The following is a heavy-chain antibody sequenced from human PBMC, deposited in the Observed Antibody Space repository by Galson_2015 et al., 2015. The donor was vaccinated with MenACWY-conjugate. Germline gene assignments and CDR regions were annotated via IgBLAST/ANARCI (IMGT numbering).Heavy chain of an antibody. V-gene: IGHV5-51*01. Sequence: QSGAEVKKSGDSLKISCEASGYSFTGYWIVWVRQVPGKGLEWMGIIYPGDSDATYSPSFEGQVTMSADKSISTAYLQWSSLKTSDSAIYFCARRGVRGLTDDAFDFWGQGTLVSVSS. CDR1: GYSFTGYW. CDR3: ARRGVRGLTDDAFDF. CDR2: IYPGDSDA. D-gene: IGHD3-10*01. J-gene: IGHJ3*01.